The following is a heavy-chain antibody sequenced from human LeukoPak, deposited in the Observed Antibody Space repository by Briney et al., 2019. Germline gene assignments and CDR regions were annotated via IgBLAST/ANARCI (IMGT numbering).Heavy chain of an antibody. CDR3: ARDSLRGTGMDV. Sequence: ASVKVSCKASGDTSSSYYIVWVRQAPGQGFEWMGIINPTGGSTRNAQKFQGRFTMTSDTSTRTVYMELSSLRSDDTAVYYCARDSLRGTGMDVWGQGTTVTVSS. CDR2: INPTGGST. J-gene: IGHJ6*02. V-gene: IGHV1-46*01. CDR1: GDTSSSYY. D-gene: IGHD3-9*01.